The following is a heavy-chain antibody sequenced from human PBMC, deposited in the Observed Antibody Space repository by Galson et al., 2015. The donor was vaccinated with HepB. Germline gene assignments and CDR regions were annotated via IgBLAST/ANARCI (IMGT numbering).Heavy chain of an antibody. D-gene: IGHD1-7*01. CDR3: ARDSRLELRLNNYFSYGMAV. V-gene: IGHV1-18*01. CDR2: FSGYDGST. CDR1: GYSFSNYG. Sequence: SVKVPCKASGYSFSNYGLSWIRQAPGPGLEWLGWFSGYDGSTNYAQKFQGRVTMTADASTGTAYLELSNLRSDDTAVYYCARDSRLELRLNNYFSYGMAVWGQGSPVTVSS. J-gene: IGHJ6*02.